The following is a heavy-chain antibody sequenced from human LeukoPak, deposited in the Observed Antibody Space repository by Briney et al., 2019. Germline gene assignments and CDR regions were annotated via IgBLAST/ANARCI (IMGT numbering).Heavy chain of an antibody. Sequence: ASVKVSCKASGYTFTGYYMHWVRQAPGQGLEWMGWINPNSGGTNYAQKFQGRVTMTRDTSISTAYMELSRLRSDDTAVYYCARVAVRGVYYYYYYMDVWGKGTTVTVSS. CDR2: INPNSGGT. J-gene: IGHJ6*03. V-gene: IGHV1-2*02. CDR1: GYTFTGYY. CDR3: ARVAVRGVYYYYYYMDV. D-gene: IGHD3-10*01.